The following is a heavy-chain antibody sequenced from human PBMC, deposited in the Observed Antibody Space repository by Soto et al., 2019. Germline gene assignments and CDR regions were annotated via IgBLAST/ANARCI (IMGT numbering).Heavy chain of an antibody. CDR3: ARELASYNDY. J-gene: IGHJ4*02. Sequence: EVQLVESGGGLVQPGGSLRLSCAASGFTFSGYWMHWVRQAPGKGLVWVSRIGGDGSRTNYADSVKGRFTISRDNAKNTLYLQMNSLRAEDTAVYYCARELASYNDYWGQGTLVTVSS. V-gene: IGHV3-74*01. D-gene: IGHD1-1*01. CDR1: GFTFSGYW. CDR2: IGGDGSRT.